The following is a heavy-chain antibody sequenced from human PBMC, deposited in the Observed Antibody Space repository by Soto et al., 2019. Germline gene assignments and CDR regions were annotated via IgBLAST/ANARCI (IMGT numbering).Heavy chain of an antibody. V-gene: IGHV4-31*03. Sequence: SETLSLTCNVSVGSISSGGYYWSWIRRHPGKGLEWIGYIYNSGSTYYNPSLQSRVTISVDTSKNQFSLKLSSVTAADTAVYYCARGSRDYYDKGNWFDPWGQGTLVTVSS. CDR3: ARGSRDYYDKGNWFDP. D-gene: IGHD3-22*01. CDR2: IYNSGST. J-gene: IGHJ5*02. CDR1: VGSISSGGYY.